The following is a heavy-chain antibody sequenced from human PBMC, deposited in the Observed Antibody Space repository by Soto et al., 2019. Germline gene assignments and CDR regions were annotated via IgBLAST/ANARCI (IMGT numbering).Heavy chain of an antibody. V-gene: IGHV4-30-4*01. CDR1: GGSITSGDYY. D-gene: IGHD3-3*01. Sequence: QVQLQESGPGLVKPSQTLSLSCTVSGGSITSGDYYWSWIRQPPGKGLEWIGYIYYTGSTYYNPALSGLVIESDDTSNTQASRKVYSVTAADTAVYYCARVTPPTVDDDFCHGYYIHDYWGQGTLVTVSS. CDR3: ARVTPPTVDDDFCHGYYIHDY. J-gene: IGHJ4*02. CDR2: IYYTGST.